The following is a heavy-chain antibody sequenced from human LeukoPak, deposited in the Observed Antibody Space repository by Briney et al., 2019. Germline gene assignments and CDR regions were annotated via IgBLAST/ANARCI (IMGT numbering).Heavy chain of an antibody. D-gene: IGHD3-10*01. Sequence: SEILSLTCTVSGGSITNDNYYWAWIRQPPGKGLEWLGSIHYSGSTYYNPSLKSRVTMSVDTSDNQFSLKLYSVTAADTAVYYCASMVRGVIITARMYYFDFWGQGTLVTVSS. V-gene: IGHV4-39*01. CDR1: GGSITNDNYY. CDR3: ASMVRGVIITARMYYFDF. CDR2: IHYSGST. J-gene: IGHJ4*02.